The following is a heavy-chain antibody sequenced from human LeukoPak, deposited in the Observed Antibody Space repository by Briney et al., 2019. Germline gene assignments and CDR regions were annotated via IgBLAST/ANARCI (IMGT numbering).Heavy chain of an antibody. CDR3: ARGLQWLEAFDY. D-gene: IGHD6-19*01. J-gene: IGHJ4*02. CDR2: INPNSGGT. CDR1: GYTFTSYG. Sequence: EASVKVSCKASGYTFTSYGISWVRQAPGQGLEWMGWINPNSGGTNYAQKFQGRVTLTRDTSIRTAYMEVSSLRSDDTAVYYCARGLQWLEAFDYWGLGTLVTVSS. V-gene: IGHV1-2*02.